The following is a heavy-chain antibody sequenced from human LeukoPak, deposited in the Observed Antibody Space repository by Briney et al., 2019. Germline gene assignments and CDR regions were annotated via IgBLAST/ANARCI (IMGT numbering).Heavy chain of an antibody. CDR1: GGSISSYY. V-gene: IGHV4-59*12. CDR2: IYYSGST. D-gene: IGHD2-15*01. CDR3: ANLGGPYCSGGSCYEAFDI. Sequence: SETLSLTCTVSGGSISSYYWSWIRQPPGKGLEWIGYIYYSGSTNYNPSLKSRVTISVDTSKNQFSPKLSSVTAADTAVYYCANLGGPYCSGGSCYEAFDIWGQGTMVTVSS. J-gene: IGHJ3*02.